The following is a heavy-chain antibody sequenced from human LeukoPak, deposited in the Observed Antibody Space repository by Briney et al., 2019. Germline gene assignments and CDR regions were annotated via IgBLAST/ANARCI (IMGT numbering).Heavy chain of an antibody. D-gene: IGHD5-24*01. CDR2: INDNGGST. CDR1: GFTFSSYG. V-gene: IGHV3-23*01. CDR3: AVKVEAEGGNWFDP. J-gene: IGHJ5*02. Sequence: PGGSLRLSCAASGFTFSSYGMNWVRQAPGKGLEWVSVINDNGGSTFYADSVKGRFTISRDNSKNTPYLQMSGLRAEDTAVYYCAVKVEAEGGNWFDPWGQGTLVTVSS.